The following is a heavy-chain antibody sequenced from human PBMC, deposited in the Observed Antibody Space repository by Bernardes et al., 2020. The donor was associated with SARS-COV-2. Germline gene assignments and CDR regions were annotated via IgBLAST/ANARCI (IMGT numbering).Heavy chain of an antibody. Sequence: GGSLRLSCAASGFTFNSYSMNWVRQTPGKGLEWVASINLNSDYIYYAVSVRGRFTISRDNAQNSLFLQMNSLGAEDTALYYCVRGYTGVPTSIQFDQWGRGTLVTVSS. J-gene: IGHJ4*02. CDR1: GFTFNSYS. CDR3: VRGYTGVPTSIQFDQ. D-gene: IGHD3-16*02. V-gene: IGHV3-21*01. CDR2: INLNSDYI.